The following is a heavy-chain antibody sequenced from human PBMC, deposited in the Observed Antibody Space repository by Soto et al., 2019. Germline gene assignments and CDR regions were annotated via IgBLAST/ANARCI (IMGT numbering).Heavy chain of an antibody. J-gene: IGHJ3*02. V-gene: IGHV4-34*01. Sequence: QVQLQQWGAGLLKPSETLSLTCAVYGGFVSSGSYYWSWIRQPPGKGLEWIGEMSHSGGTHFNPSLKSRVTISVDTSKNQFSLKMSSVTAADTALYYCAGVERGTAKTVVDAFDIWGPGTMVTVSS. D-gene: IGHD2-21*02. CDR1: GGFVSSGSYY. CDR3: AGVERGTAKTVVDAFDI. CDR2: MSHSGGT.